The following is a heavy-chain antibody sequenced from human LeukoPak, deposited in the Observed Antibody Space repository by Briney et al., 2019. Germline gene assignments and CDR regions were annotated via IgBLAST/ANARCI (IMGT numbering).Heavy chain of an antibody. J-gene: IGHJ4*02. D-gene: IGHD6-19*01. CDR1: GGSIGRDY. CDR3: AKYGNSGWVIDS. Sequence: SETLSLTCTVSGGSIGRDYWTWIRQPPGKGLEYIGYIYYTGATNYNPSLKSRVTISVDTSKNQFSLKLSSVTAADTAVYFCAKYGNSGWVIDSWGQGTLVTVSS. V-gene: IGHV4-59*08. CDR2: IYYTGAT.